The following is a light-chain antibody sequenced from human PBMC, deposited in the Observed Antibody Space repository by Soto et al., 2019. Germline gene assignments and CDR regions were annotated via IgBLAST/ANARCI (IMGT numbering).Light chain of an antibody. V-gene: IGLV2-14*01. J-gene: IGLJ1*01. CDR3: SSYTSSSPYV. Sequence: QSVLTQPASVSGSPGESITISCTGTSSDVGGYNYVSWYQQHPGKAPKLMIYEVSNRSSGVSFRFSGSKSGNTASLTISGLRAEDEADYYCSSYTSSSPYVFGTGTKVTVL. CDR1: SSDVGGYNY. CDR2: EVS.